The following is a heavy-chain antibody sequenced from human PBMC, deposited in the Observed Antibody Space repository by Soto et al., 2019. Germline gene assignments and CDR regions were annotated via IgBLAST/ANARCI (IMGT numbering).Heavy chain of an antibody. CDR1: GFTFSNAW. CDR2: IKSKTDGGTT. V-gene: IGHV3-15*01. Sequence: GGSLRLSCAASGFTFSNAWMSWVRQAPGKGLEWVGRIKSKTDGGTTDYAAPVKGRFTISRDDSKNTLYLQMNSLKTEDTAVYYFNSYHWVMAIVLVPGARNVDYWGQGTMVTVSS. CDR3: NSYHWVMAIVLVPGARNVDY. D-gene: IGHD2-2*03. J-gene: IGHJ4*02.